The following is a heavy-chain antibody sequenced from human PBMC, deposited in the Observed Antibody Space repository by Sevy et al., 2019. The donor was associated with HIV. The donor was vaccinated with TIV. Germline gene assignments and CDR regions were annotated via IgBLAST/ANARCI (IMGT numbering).Heavy chain of an antibody. Sequence: ASVKVSCKASGGIFSSFAVSWVRQAPGQGLEWMVGVIPIFGTTNYAQKFQGRVTITADESTNTAYMELSSLRSEDTAVYYCARLRDGYNAGFDYWGQGTLVTVSS. V-gene: IGHV1-69*13. D-gene: IGHD5-12*01. CDR2: VIPIFGTT. CDR1: GGIFSSFA. CDR3: ARLRDGYNAGFDY. J-gene: IGHJ4*02.